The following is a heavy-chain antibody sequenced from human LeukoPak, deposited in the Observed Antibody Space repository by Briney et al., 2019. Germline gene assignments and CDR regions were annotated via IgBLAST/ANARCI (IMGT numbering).Heavy chain of an antibody. D-gene: IGHD2-2*01. Sequence: GGSLILSCAASGLTSSSYWMSWVRQAPGKGLEWVANIKQDGSEKYYVDSVKGRFTMSRDNAKNSLYLQMNSLRAEDTAVYYCARDDCSSISCYHNWFDPWGQGTLVTVSS. V-gene: IGHV3-7*01. CDR2: IKQDGSEK. J-gene: IGHJ5*02. CDR1: GLTSSSYW. CDR3: ARDDCSSISCYHNWFDP.